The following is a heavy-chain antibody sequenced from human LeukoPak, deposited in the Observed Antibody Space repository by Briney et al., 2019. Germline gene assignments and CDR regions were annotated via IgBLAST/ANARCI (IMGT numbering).Heavy chain of an antibody. D-gene: IGHD2-21*01. CDR1: GFSFGNYA. J-gene: IGHJ5*01. Sequence: GGSLRLSCVASGFSFGNYAMSWVPQAPGKGLQWVSQISGTGGATWYAGFTRDRFTISRDDSKKTLYLQMSGLRVEDTAMYYCVKDPRDTYGTNWFVSWGQGTLLIVSS. CDR3: VKDPRDTYGTNWFVS. CDR2: ISGTGGAT. V-gene: IGHV3-23*01.